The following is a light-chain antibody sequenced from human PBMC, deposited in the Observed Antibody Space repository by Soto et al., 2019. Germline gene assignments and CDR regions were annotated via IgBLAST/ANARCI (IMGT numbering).Light chain of an antibody. CDR1: QSVSSY. Sequence: EIVLTQSPATLSLSPGERATLSCRASQSVSSYLAWYQQKPGQAPRLLIYDAPNRATGIPARFSGSGSGTDFTLTISRLEPEDFAVYYCQQYGSSRLTFGGGTKVDIK. CDR2: DAP. J-gene: IGKJ4*01. V-gene: IGKV3-20*01. CDR3: QQYGSSRLT.